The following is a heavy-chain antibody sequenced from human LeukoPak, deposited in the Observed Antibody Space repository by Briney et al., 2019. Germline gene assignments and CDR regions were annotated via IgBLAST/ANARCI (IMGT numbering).Heavy chain of an antibody. CDR2: IKYDGSEK. CDR3: ASRNIFDF. D-gene: IGHD1/OR15-1a*01. V-gene: IGHV3-7*01. J-gene: IGHJ4*02. CDR1: GFTFSSYS. Sequence: GGSLRLSCAASGFTFSSYSMNWVRQAPGKALECVATIKYDGSEKYYVDSVKGRFTISRDNAKDSVYLQMNSLRVEDTAVYYCASRNIFDFWGQGTLVTVSS.